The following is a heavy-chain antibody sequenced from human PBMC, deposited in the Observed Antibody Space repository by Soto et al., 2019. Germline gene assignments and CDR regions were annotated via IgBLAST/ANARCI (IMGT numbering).Heavy chain of an antibody. CDR2: ISYDGSNK. D-gene: IGHD1-26*01. J-gene: IGHJ6*02. CDR3: AKDRPSGSRPYYYGMDV. Sequence: GGSLRLSCAASGFTFGSYGMHWVRQAPGKWLEWVAVISYDGSNKYYADSVKGRFTISRDNSKNTLYLQMNSLRAEDTAVYYCAKDRPSGSRPYYYGMDVWGQGTTVTVSS. V-gene: IGHV3-30*18. CDR1: GFTFGSYG.